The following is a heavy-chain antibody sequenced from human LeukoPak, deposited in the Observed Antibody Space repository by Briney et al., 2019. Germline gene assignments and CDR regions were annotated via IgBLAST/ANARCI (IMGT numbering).Heavy chain of an antibody. V-gene: IGHV4-38-2*01. CDR2: IYHSGST. CDR3: ARGGYCSSTSCYVDYYYGMDV. Sequence: PSETLSLTCAVSGYSISSGYYWGWIRQPPGKGLEWIGSIYHSGSTYYNPSLKSRVTISVDTSKNQFSLKLSSVTAADTAVYYCARGGYCSSTSCYVDYYYGMDVWGKGTTVTVSS. J-gene: IGHJ6*04. CDR1: GYSISSGYY. D-gene: IGHD2-2*01.